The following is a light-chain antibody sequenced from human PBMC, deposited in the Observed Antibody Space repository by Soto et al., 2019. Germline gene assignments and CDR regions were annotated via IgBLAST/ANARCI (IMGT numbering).Light chain of an antibody. CDR3: QQYNNWPPGT. CDR2: GAS. V-gene: IGKV3-15*01. J-gene: IGKJ1*01. Sequence: EIVMTQSPATLSVSPGERATLSCRASQSVSSNLAGYQQKPGQAPRRLIYGASTRATGIPARFSGSGSGTEFTLTISSLQSEEFAVYYCQQYNNWPPGTFGQGTKVEIK. CDR1: QSVSSN.